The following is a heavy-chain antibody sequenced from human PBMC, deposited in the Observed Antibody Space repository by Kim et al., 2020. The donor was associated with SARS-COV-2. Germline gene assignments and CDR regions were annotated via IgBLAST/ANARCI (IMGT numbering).Heavy chain of an antibody. J-gene: IGHJ1*01. CDR1: GFTFSAYA. D-gene: IGHD3-22*01. CDR3: AKHFGSSGSEFHH. V-gene: IGHV3-23*01. CDR2: ISGSDATT. Sequence: GGSLRLSCAASGFTFSAYAMGWVRQAPGKGLEWVSGISGSDATTNYADSVKGRFIISRDNSKNTLHLQMNSLRAGDTAIYYCAKHFGSSGSEFHHWGQGT.